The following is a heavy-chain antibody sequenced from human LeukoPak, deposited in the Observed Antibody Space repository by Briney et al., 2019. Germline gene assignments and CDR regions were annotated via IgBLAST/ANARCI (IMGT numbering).Heavy chain of an antibody. J-gene: IGHJ3*01. D-gene: IGHD1-26*01. CDR2: INHSGST. CDR1: GGSFSGYY. Sequence: PSETLSLTCAVYGGSFSGYYWSWIRQPPGKGLEWIGEINHSGSTNYNPSLKSRVTISLDTSKNQFSLKLSSVTAADTAMFYCAVGTAAENAFDVWGQGTMVTVSS. CDR3: AVGTAAENAFDV. V-gene: IGHV4-34*01.